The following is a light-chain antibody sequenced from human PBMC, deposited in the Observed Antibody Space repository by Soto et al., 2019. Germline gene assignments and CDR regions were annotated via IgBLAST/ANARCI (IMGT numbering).Light chain of an antibody. CDR1: QGISSY. CDR2: AAS. J-gene: IGKJ4*01. Sequence: IQLTQSPSSLSASVGDRVTITCRASQGISSYLAWYQQKPGKAPKLLIYAASTLQSGVPSRFSGSGSGTDFTLTISSLQPDDFATYYCLQDYSFPRTVGGGTKVDIK. V-gene: IGKV1-9*01. CDR3: LQDYSFPRT.